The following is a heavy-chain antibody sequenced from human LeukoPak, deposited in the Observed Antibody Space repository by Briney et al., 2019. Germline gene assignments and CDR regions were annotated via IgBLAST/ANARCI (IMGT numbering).Heavy chain of an antibody. CDR1: GGSISSYF. V-gene: IGHV4-4*07. CDR2: IYATGDT. J-gene: IGHJ5*02. D-gene: IGHD3-10*01. Sequence: PSETLSLTCTVSGGSISSYFWSWIRQPAGQGPEWIGRIYATGDTNYNPSLKSRVTMSLDTSKNQFSLKLTSVTAADTAVYYCARGRSITMVRGVYNWFDPWGQGTLVTVSS. CDR3: ARGRSITMVRGVYNWFDP.